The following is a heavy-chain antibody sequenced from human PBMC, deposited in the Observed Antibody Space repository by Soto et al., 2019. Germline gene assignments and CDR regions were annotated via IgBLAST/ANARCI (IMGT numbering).Heavy chain of an antibody. CDR1: GFTFSSYA. CDR3: AKDNGGYDYYYYYYMDV. D-gene: IGHD5-12*01. Sequence: GGSLRLSCAASGFTFSSYAMSWVRQAPGKGLEWVSAISGSGGSTYYADSVKGRFTISRDNSKNTLYLQMNSLRAEDTAVYYCAKDNGGYDYYYYYYMDVWGKGTTVTVSS. CDR2: ISGSGGST. J-gene: IGHJ6*03. V-gene: IGHV3-23*01.